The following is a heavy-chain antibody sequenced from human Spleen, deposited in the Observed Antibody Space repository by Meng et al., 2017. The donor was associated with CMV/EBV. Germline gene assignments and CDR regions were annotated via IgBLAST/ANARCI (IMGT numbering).Heavy chain of an antibody. Sequence: GGSLRLSCAASGFTVSSNYMSWVRQAPGKGLEWVSVIYSGGSTYYADSVKGRFTISRDNSKNTLYLQMNSLRAEDTAVYYCAKVPNLLAAIGTEYYFDYWGQGTLVTVSS. CDR3: AKVPNLLAAIGTEYYFDY. CDR1: GFTVSSNY. D-gene: IGHD6-13*01. J-gene: IGHJ4*02. V-gene: IGHV3-53*01. CDR2: IYSGGST.